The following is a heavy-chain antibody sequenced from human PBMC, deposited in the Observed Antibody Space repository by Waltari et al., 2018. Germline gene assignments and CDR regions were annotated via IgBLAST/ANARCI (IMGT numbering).Heavy chain of an antibody. J-gene: IGHJ4*02. Sequence: QVQLVQSGAEVKTPGASVQVSCQASGYTFTCYDLNWVRQATGHGLEWMGWRNPNSGNTGYEQKCQGGDTMTRNTDRSTAYRELSRLGAEDTAGYYWARVSRVGDTLTRDYWGQGTLVTVAA. CDR1: GYTFTCYD. CDR2: RNPNSGNT. D-gene: IGHD1-26*01. V-gene: IGHV1-8*01. CDR3: ARVSRVGDTLTRDY.